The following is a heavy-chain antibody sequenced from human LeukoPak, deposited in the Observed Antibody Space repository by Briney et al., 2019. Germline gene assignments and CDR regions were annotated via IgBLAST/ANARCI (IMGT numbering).Heavy chain of an antibody. CDR1: GGSFSSYY. Sequence: SETLSLTCTASGGSFSSYYWSWLRQPAGKGLERIGRIYTGGSTNYNPSPKSRVTMSVDTSKNQFSLKLSSVTAADTAVYYCARYCSSTSCRDAFDIWGQGTMVTVSS. J-gene: IGHJ3*02. V-gene: IGHV4-4*07. CDR3: ARYCSSTSCRDAFDI. D-gene: IGHD2-2*01. CDR2: IYTGGST.